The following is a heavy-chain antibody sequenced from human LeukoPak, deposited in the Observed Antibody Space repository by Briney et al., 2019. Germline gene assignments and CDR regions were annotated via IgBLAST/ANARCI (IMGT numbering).Heavy chain of an antibody. CDR3: ATGGTTGWFDP. CDR2: INHSGST. Sequence: PSETLSLTCAVYGGSFSGYYWSWIRQPPGKGLEWIGEINHSGSTNYNPSLKSGVTISVDTSKNQFSLKLSSVTAADTAVYYCATGGTTGWFDPWGQGTLVTVSS. CDR1: GGSFSGYY. J-gene: IGHJ5*02. V-gene: IGHV4-34*01. D-gene: IGHD1-14*01.